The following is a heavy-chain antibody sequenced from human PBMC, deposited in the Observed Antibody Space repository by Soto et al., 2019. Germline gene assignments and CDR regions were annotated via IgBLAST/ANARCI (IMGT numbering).Heavy chain of an antibody. V-gene: IGHV1-18*01. CDR3: ARDRKAVGYYYYGMDV. CDR1: GYTFTSYG. D-gene: IGHD6-19*01. J-gene: IGHJ6*02. CDR2: ISAYNGNT. Sequence: ASVKVSCKASGYTFTSYGISWVRQAPGQGLEWMGWISAYNGNTNYAQKLQGRVTMTTDTSTSTAYMELRSLGSDDTAVYYCARDRKAVGYYYYGMDVWGQGTTVTVSS.